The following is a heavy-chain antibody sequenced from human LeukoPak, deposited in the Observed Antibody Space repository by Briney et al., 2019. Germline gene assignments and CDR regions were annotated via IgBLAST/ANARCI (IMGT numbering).Heavy chain of an antibody. J-gene: IGHJ3*02. V-gene: IGHV3-7*03. D-gene: IGHD6-13*01. Sequence: PGGSLRLSCAASGFTFSSYWMSWVRQAPGKGLEWVANIKQDGSEKYYVDSVKGRFTISRDNAKNSLYLQMNSLRAEDTAVYYCARGRSSWIRGAFDIWGQGTMVTVSS. CDR3: ARGRSSWIRGAFDI. CDR2: IKQDGSEK. CDR1: GFTFSSYW.